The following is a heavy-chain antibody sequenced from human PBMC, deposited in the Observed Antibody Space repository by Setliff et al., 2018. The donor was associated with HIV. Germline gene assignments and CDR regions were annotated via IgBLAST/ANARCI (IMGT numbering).Heavy chain of an antibody. CDR2: IYYSGST. V-gene: IGHV4-38-2*01. CDR1: GYSVSSGYY. Sequence: SETLSLTCAVSGYSVSSGYYWGWIRQPPGKGLEWIASIYYSGSTYYAPSLKSRVTISVDTSKNQFSLKLTSVTAADTAVYYCARARFWSGYYTGDNYYYMDVWGKGTTVTVSS. D-gene: IGHD3-3*01. J-gene: IGHJ6*03. CDR3: ARARFWSGYYTGDNYYYMDV.